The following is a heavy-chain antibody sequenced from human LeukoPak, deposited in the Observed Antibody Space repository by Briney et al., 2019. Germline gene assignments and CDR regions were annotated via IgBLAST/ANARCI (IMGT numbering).Heavy chain of an antibody. V-gene: IGHV4-61*02. J-gene: IGHJ6*03. Sequence: NPSETLSLTCTVSGASITSGSYCWGWIRQPAGRGLEWIVLIYSSGNANYNPSSRSRVTITLNTSKNQSSLKLTSVTAADTAVYFCAREDGDYSYFYYMDVWGKGTTVTISS. D-gene: IGHD4-17*01. CDR1: GASITSGSYC. CDR3: AREDGDYSYFYYMDV. CDR2: IYSSGNA.